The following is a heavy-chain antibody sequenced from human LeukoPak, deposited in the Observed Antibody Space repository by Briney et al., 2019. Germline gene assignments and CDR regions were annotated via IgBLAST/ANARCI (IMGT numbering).Heavy chain of an antibody. D-gene: IGHD3/OR15-3a*01. V-gene: IGHV3-9*03. CDR2: ITWNSGSV. Sequence: PGGSLRLSCAASGFTFHDYAMHWDRQVPGKGLEWVSGITWNSGSVLYADSVRGRFTISRDNAKNSLYLQMNSLRPEDMAFYYCAKGLGVASLIVDALDMWGQGTMVTV. CDR3: AKGLGVASLIVDALDM. J-gene: IGHJ3*02. CDR1: GFTFHDYA.